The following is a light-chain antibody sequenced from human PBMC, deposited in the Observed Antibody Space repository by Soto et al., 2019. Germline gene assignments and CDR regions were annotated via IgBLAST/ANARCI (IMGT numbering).Light chain of an antibody. CDR2: DVT. Sequence: QSVLTQPASVSGSPGQSITISCTGTSSDVGGYNYVSWYQHHPGKAPKLIIYDVTNRPSGVSDRFSGSKSGNTASLTIPGLQAEDEADYYCISYTTSSTYVFVSGTKVTVL. CDR3: ISYTTSSTYV. V-gene: IGLV2-14*03. J-gene: IGLJ1*01. CDR1: SSDVGGYNY.